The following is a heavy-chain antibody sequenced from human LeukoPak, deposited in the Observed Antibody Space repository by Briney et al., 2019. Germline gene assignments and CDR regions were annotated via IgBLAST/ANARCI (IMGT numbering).Heavy chain of an antibody. CDR2: ISGSGGST. J-gene: IGHJ6*02. D-gene: IGHD6-6*01. CDR3: AKGIAALYYYYYGKDV. V-gene: IGHV3-23*01. CDR1: GFTFSSYA. Sequence: GGSLRLSCAASGFTFSSYAMSWVRQAPGKGLEWVSAISGSGGSTYYADSVKGRFTISRDNSKNTLYLQMNSLRAEDTAVYYCAKGIAALYYYYYGKDVWGQGTTVTVSS.